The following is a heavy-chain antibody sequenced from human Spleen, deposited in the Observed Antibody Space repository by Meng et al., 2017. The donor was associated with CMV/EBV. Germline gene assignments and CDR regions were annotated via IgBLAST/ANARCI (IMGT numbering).Heavy chain of an antibody. Sequence: SETLSLTCTVSGGSISSGDSYWSWIRQPPGKGLEWIGYIYYNGSTYYNPSLNSRVTTSLDTSKNQFSLNLSSVTAADTAVYYCASAPNPYYFDYWGQGTLVTVSS. V-gene: IGHV4-30-4*08. J-gene: IGHJ4*02. CDR1: GGSISSGDSY. CDR2: IYYNGST. CDR3: ASAPNPYYFDY. D-gene: IGHD1-14*01.